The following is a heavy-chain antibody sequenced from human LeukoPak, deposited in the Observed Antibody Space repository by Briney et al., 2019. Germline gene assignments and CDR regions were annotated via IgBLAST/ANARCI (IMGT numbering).Heavy chain of an antibody. D-gene: IGHD3-3*01. CDR1: GFTFSTHS. CDR2: ISSSSSDI. J-gene: IGHJ4*02. CDR3: ARVPGGLEWADFDY. V-gene: IGHV3-21*01. Sequence: GGSLRLSCAASGFTFSTHSMNWVRQAPGKGLEWVSCISSSSSDIKYADSVKGRFTISRDNAKDSLYLQLSSLRAEDTAVYYCARVPGGLEWADFDYWGQGTLVTVSS.